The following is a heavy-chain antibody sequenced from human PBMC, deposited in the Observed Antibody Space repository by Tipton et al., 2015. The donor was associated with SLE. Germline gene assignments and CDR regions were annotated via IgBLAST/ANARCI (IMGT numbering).Heavy chain of an antibody. CDR2: INAGNGNT. D-gene: IGHD4-17*01. J-gene: IGHJ3*02. V-gene: IGHV1-3*01. Sequence: QSGPEVKKPGASVKVSCKASGYTFTSYAMHWVRQAPGQRLEWIGWINAGNGNTKYSQKFQGRVTITRDTSASTAYMELSSLISKDTAVYNCARVTYGEGAFDIWGQGTMVTVSS. CDR1: GYTFTSYA. CDR3: ARVTYGEGAFDI.